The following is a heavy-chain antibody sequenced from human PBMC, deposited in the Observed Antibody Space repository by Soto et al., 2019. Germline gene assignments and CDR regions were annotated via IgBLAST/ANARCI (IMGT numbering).Heavy chain of an antibody. CDR3: ARIEYCSGGNCYSAFDI. D-gene: IGHD2-15*01. Sequence: QLVQSGAEVKKPGASVKVSCKASGDNFISSGISWVRQAPGQGLEWMGWISGYKGDTNYAQKFQGRVTMTTDTSTSTAYIELRSLTPGDTAIYHCARIEYCSGGNCYSAFDIWGQGTLVTVSS. V-gene: IGHV1-18*01. CDR2: ISGYKGDT. CDR1: GDNFISSG. J-gene: IGHJ3*02.